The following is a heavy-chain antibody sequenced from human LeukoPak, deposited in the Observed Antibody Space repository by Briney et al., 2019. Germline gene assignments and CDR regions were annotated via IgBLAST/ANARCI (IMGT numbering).Heavy chain of an antibody. V-gene: IGHV4-30-4*08. CDR3: ARVTLVATIHFDY. CDR2: IYYSGST. Sequence: SETLSLTCTVSGGSISSGDYYWSWIRQPPGKGLEWIGYIYYSGSTYYNPSLKSRVTISVDTSKNQFSLKLSSVTAADTAVYYCARVTLVATIHFDYWGQGTLVTVSS. CDR1: GGSISSGDYY. J-gene: IGHJ4*02. D-gene: IGHD5-12*01.